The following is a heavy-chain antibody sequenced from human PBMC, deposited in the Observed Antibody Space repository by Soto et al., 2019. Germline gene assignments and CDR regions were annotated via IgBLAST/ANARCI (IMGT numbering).Heavy chain of an antibody. CDR3: ARHSSSWYSPFDY. Sequence: PSETLSLTCTVSGGSISSYYWSWIRQPPGKGLEWIGYIYYSGSTNYNPSLKSRVTISVDTSKNQFSLKLSSVTAADTAVYYCARHSSSWYSPFDYWGRGTLVTVSS. D-gene: IGHD6-13*01. CDR1: GGSISSYY. CDR2: IYYSGST. V-gene: IGHV4-59*08. J-gene: IGHJ4*02.